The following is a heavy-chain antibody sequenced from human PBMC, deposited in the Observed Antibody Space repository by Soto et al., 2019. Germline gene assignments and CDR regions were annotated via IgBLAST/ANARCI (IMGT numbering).Heavy chain of an antibody. Sequence: ASVKVSCKASGYTFTSRGISWVRQDPGQGLEWMAWISANNGKTNYAQKFQGRVTMTTDTSTSTAYMELRSLRSDDTAVYYCARDHVYCSGDSCYVSDYWGQGTLVTVSS. CDR1: GYTFTSRG. CDR2: ISANNGKT. D-gene: IGHD2-15*01. V-gene: IGHV1-18*01. CDR3: ARDHVYCSGDSCYVSDY. J-gene: IGHJ4*02.